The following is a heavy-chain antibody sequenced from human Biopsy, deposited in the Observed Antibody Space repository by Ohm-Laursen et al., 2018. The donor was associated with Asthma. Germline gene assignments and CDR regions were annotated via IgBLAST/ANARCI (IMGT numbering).Heavy chain of an antibody. J-gene: IGHJ6*02. CDR1: GFTFSDYY. V-gene: IGHV4-34*01. Sequence: LRLSCAATGFTFSDYYMSWIRQSPGKGLEWIGETNERGVTNNNPSLKSRVIISIDTYWNRVSLKLTSVTAADTAVYYCARGPELDVWGQGTTVTVSS. CDR3: ARGPELDV. CDR2: TNERGVT.